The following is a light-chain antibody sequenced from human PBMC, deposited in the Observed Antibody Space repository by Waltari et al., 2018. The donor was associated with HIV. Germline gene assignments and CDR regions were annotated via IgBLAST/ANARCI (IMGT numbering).Light chain of an antibody. CDR1: SRDVGGYNH. V-gene: IGLV2-14*03. J-gene: IGLJ1*01. CDR3: TSYTTINTYV. Sequence: QSALTQPASVSGSPGQSLTISCTGTSRDVGGYNHASWYQQHPAKAPKVIIYDVSNRPSGVSNRFSGSKSGNTASLTISGLQAEDEADYYCTSYTTINTYVFGTGTKVTVL. CDR2: DVS.